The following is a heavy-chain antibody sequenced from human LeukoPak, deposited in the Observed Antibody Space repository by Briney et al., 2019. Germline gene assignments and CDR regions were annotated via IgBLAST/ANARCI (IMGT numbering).Heavy chain of an antibody. Sequence: GGSLRLSCAASGFTFSSYWMHWVRQAPGKGLVWVSRINRDGSITSYADSVKGRFTISRDNAKNTLFLPMNSLRAEDTAVYYCARDDDSSGSYWGQGTLVTVSS. J-gene: IGHJ4*02. V-gene: IGHV3-74*01. CDR3: ARDDDSSGSY. CDR1: GFTFSSYW. CDR2: INRDGSIT. D-gene: IGHD3-22*01.